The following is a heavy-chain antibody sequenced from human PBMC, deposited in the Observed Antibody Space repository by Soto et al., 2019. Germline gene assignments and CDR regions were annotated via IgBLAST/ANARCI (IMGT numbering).Heavy chain of an antibody. CDR1: GYSFTNYG. Sequence: QDQLVQSGVEVKKPGASGKVSCKASGYSFTNYGITWVRQAPGQGLEWMGWISAYNGNTNYAQKFQGRVTMTTDASTSTAYLELRSLRSDDTAVYYCARDRGVAPPVAGNTHYYYYMDVWGKGTTVTVSS. J-gene: IGHJ6*03. CDR2: ISAYNGNT. V-gene: IGHV1-18*01. CDR3: ARDRGVAPPVAGNTHYYYYMDV. D-gene: IGHD6-19*01.